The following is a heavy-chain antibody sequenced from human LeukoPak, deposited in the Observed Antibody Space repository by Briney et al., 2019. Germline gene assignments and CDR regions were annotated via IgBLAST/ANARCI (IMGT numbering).Heavy chain of an antibody. CDR2: INPSSGSI. CDR1: GYTFTSYY. V-gene: IGHV1-46*01. Sequence: ASVKVSCKASGYTFTSYYIHWVRQAPGQGLEWMGIINPSSGSISYAQKFQGRVTMTRDTSTSTVYMELSSLRSEDTAVYYCARAYNYYDSSGYYLGYYFDYWGQGTLVTVSS. CDR3: ARAYNYYDSSGYYLGYYFDY. D-gene: IGHD3-22*01. J-gene: IGHJ4*02.